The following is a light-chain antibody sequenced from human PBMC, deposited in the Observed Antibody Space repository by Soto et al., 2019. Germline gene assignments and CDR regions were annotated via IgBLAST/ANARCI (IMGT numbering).Light chain of an antibody. CDR3: QQYNDWWT. CDR2: GAS. CDR1: QTVNNK. V-gene: IGKV3-15*01. J-gene: IGKJ1*01. Sequence: EIVMTQSPATLSVSPGERATLSCRASQTVNNKLAWYQQKAGQPPRLLIYGASTRAPGIPARFSGSGSVTEFTLTISSLQSEDFAVYYCQQYNDWWTFGQGTKVDNK.